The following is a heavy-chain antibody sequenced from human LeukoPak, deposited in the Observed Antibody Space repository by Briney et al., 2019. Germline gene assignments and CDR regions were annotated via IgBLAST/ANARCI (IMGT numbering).Heavy chain of an antibody. CDR3: AGRARYSSGWYYFDY. V-gene: IGHV3-30*03. CDR2: ISYDGSNK. J-gene: IGHJ4*02. Sequence: PGRSLRLSCAASGFTFSSYGMHWVRQAPGKGLEWVAVISYDGSNKYYADSVKGRFTISRDNSKNTLYLQMNSLRAEDTAVYYCAGRARYSSGWYYFDYWGQGTLVTVSS. CDR1: GFTFSSYG. D-gene: IGHD6-19*01.